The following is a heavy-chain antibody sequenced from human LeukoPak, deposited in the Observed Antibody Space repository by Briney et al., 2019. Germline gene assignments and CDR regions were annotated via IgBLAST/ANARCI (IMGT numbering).Heavy chain of an antibody. V-gene: IGHV4-61*02. CDR1: GGSLSSGGYY. CDR3: ARRQYSGYDGG. D-gene: IGHD5-12*01. CDR2: IYTSGNT. Sequence: SETLSLTCTVSGGSLSSGGYYWSWIRQPAGKGLEWIGRIYTSGNTNYNPSLKSRVTISVDTSKNQLSLKLSSVTAADTAVYYCARRQYSGYDGGWGQGTLVTVSS. J-gene: IGHJ4*02.